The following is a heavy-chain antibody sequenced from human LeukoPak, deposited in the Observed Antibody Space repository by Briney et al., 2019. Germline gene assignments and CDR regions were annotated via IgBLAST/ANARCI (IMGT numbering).Heavy chain of an antibody. CDR2: ISPYNGNT. J-gene: IGHJ4*02. D-gene: IGHD5-24*01. Sequence: VASVKVSCKASGGTFSSYAISWVRQAPGQGLEWMGWISPYNGNTNYAQKLQGRVTMTTDTSTTTAYMELRSLRSDDTAVYYCAREMATIVNQFDYWGQGTLVTVSS. CDR1: GGTFSSYA. CDR3: AREMATIVNQFDY. V-gene: IGHV1-18*04.